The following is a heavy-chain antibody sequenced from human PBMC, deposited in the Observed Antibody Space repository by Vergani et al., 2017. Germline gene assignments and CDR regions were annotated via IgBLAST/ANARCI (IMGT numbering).Heavy chain of an antibody. CDR2: ISAYNGNT. V-gene: IGHV1-18*01. Sequence: QVQLVQSGAEVKKPGASVKVSCKASGYTFTSYGISWVRQAPGQGLEWMGWISAYNGNTNYAQKLQGRVTMTTDTSTRTAYMELRSLRSDDTAVYYCARDRRYYYDSSGEMVLGYWGQGTLVTVAS. D-gene: IGHD3-22*01. J-gene: IGHJ4*02. CDR3: ARDRRYYYDSSGEMVLGY. CDR1: GYTFTSYG.